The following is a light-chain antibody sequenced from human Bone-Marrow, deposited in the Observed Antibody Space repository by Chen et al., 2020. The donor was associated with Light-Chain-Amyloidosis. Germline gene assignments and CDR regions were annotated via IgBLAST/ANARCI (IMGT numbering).Light chain of an antibody. CDR1: DLPTKY. CDR3: QSADSSGTYEVI. Sequence: SYELPQPPSVSVSPGQPARITCSGDDLPTKYAYWYQQKPGQAPVLVIHRETERPSGISERFSGSSSGTTATLTISGVQAEDEADYHCQSADSSGTYEVIFGGGTKLTVL. V-gene: IGLV3-25*03. J-gene: IGLJ2*01. CDR2: RET.